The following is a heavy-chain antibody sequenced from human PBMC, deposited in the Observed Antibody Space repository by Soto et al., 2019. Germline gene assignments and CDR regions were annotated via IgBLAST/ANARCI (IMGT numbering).Heavy chain of an antibody. J-gene: IGHJ4*02. Sequence: QPGGSLRLSCVGSGFTFSRYGMHWLRQAPGEGLEWMAVIVNDGSDRDYAASVAGRFTISRDNSKNTLYLQMDNLGVDDTAMYYCARDDDYEANGLDYWGQGPLVTVYS. CDR1: GFTFSRYG. V-gene: IGHV3-33*01. CDR3: ARDDDYEANGLDY. CDR2: IVNDGSDR. D-gene: IGHD4-17*01.